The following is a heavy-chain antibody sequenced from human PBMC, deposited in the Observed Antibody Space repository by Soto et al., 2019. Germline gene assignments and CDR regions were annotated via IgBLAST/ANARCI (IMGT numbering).Heavy chain of an antibody. J-gene: IGHJ6*01. D-gene: IGHD6-13*01. V-gene: IGHV3-23*01. CDR3: AKRPIYGSSWYSPLDGMDV. CDR2: ISGSGGST. CDR1: GFNFANLA. Sequence: GRAMRVPSAVSGFNFANLASSRIRQNTGKGLEWVSAISGSGGSTYYADSVKGRFTISRDNSKNTLYLQMNSLRAEDTAVYYCAKRPIYGSSWYSPLDGMDVWGQGSTVTVSS.